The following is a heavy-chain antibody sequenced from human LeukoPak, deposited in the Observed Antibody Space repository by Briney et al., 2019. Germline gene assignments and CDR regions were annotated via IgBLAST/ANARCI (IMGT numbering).Heavy chain of an antibody. CDR1: GGSFSGYY. J-gene: IGHJ4*02. D-gene: IGHD6-13*01. CDR2: INHSGST. V-gene: IGHV4-34*01. Sequence: SETLSLTCAVYGGSFSGYYWSWIRQPPGKGLEWIGEINHSGSTNYNPSLKSRVTISVDTSKNQFSLKLSSVTAADTAVYYCARLDSSSPVEYWGQGTLVTVSS. CDR3: ARLDSSSPVEY.